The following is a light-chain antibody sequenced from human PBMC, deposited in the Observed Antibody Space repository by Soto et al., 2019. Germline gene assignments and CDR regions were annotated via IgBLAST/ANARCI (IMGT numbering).Light chain of an antibody. CDR1: QRVSSRY. V-gene: IGKV3-20*01. J-gene: IGKJ4*02. CDR3: QQYYHSPRT. Sequence: EIVLTQSPGTLSLSPGERATISCRASQRVSSRYFAWFQQRPGQVPRLLIFGSSSRAPGIPDRFSGSGSGTDFTLNISRLEPEDFGVYYCQQYYHSPRTFGGGSKVEIK. CDR2: GSS.